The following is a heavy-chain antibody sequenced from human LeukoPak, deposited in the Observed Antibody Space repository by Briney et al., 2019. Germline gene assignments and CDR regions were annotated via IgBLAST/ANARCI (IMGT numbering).Heavy chain of an antibody. V-gene: IGHV3-30*18. CDR2: ISYDGSNK. D-gene: IGHD3-10*01. J-gene: IGHJ6*02. CDR3: AKSSRASGYGMDV. Sequence: PGGSLRLSCAAAGFTFSSYGMQWVRQAPGKGLEWVAVISYDGSNKYYADSVKGRFTISRDNSKNTLYLQMNSLRAEDTAVYYCAKSSRASGYGMDVWGQGTTVTVSS. CDR1: GFTFSSYG.